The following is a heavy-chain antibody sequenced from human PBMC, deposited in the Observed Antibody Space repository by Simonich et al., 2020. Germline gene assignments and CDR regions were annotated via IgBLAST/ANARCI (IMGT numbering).Heavy chain of an antibody. J-gene: IGHJ4*02. V-gene: IGHV4-59*08. CDR3: ARHDRWLQFYFDY. CDR2: IYYSGST. Sequence: QVQLQQWGAGLLKPSETLSLTCAVYGGSISSYYWSWIRQPPGKGLGGIGYIYYSGSTTYTPSLKSRVTKSVDTSKNQFSLKLSSVTAADTAVYYCARHDRWLQFYFDYWGQGTLVTVSS. CDR1: GGSISSYY. D-gene: IGHD5-12*01.